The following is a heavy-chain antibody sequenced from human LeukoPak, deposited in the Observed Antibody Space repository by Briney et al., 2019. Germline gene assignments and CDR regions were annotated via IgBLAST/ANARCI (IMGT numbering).Heavy chain of an antibody. J-gene: IGHJ4*02. V-gene: IGHV3-74*01. CDR1: GFTFSGDW. Sequence: PGGSLRLSCAASGFTFSGDWMYWVRQAPGKGLVWVSRINSDGSTTSYADSVKGRFTISRDNAKNTLYLQMNSLRAEDTAVYYCARANNTRTYYYDSSGYRGYWGQGTLVTVSA. CDR3: ARANNTRTYYYDSSGYRGY. D-gene: IGHD3-22*01. CDR2: INSDGSTT.